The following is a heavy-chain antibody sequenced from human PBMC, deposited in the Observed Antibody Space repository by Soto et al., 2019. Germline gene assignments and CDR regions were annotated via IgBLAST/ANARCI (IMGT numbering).Heavy chain of an antibody. Sequence: QVQLQESVPGLVKPSETLSLTCTVSGGSISSYYWSWIRQPPGKGLEWIGYIYYSGSTNYHPSLKSRVTLSVDTSKNQFSLRLSSVTAADTAVYYCARVVERFYGDYVVWFDPWCQGTLVTVSS. CDR2: IYYSGST. CDR1: GGSISSYY. J-gene: IGHJ5*02. V-gene: IGHV4-59*01. D-gene: IGHD4-17*01. CDR3: ARVVERFYGDYVVWFDP.